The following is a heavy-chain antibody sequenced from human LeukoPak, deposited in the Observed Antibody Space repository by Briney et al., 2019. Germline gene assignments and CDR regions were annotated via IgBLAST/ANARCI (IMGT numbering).Heavy chain of an antibody. J-gene: IGHJ4*02. CDR1: GGSFSGYY. CDR2: INHSGST. CDR3: ARLGYSYGAFDY. V-gene: IGHV4-34*01. D-gene: IGHD5-18*01. Sequence: SETLSLTCAVYGGSFSGYYWSWIRQPPGKGLEWIGEINHSGSTNYNPSLKSRVTISVDTSKNQFSLKLSSVTAADTAVYYCARLGYSYGAFDYWGPGTLVTVSS.